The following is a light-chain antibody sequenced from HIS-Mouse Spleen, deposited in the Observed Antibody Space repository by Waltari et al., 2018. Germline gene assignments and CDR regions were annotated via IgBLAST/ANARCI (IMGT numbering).Light chain of an antibody. CDR1: SSNLGAGYH. V-gene: IGLV1-40*01. CDR3: QSYDSSLSGWV. Sequence: QSVLTQPPSVSGAPGQRVTISCTGSSSNLGAGYHLHWYQQLPGTAPKLLIYGNSNRPSGVPDRFSGSKSGTSASLAITGLQAEDEADYYCQSYDSSLSGWVFGGGTKLTVL. J-gene: IGLJ3*02. CDR2: GNS.